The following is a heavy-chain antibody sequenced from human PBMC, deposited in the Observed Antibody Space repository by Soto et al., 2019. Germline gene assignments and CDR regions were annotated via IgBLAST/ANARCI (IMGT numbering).Heavy chain of an antibody. CDR2: ISYDGSNK. J-gene: IGHJ3*02. V-gene: IGHV3-30*18. Sequence: QVQLVESGGGVVQPGRSLRLSCAASGFTFSSYGMHWVRQAPGKGLEWVAVISYDGSNKYYADSVKGRFTISRDNSKHTPYLQMNSLRAEDTAVYYCAKVYDSSGFGNDAFDIWGQGTMVTVSS. CDR3: AKVYDSSGFGNDAFDI. CDR1: GFTFSSYG. D-gene: IGHD3-22*01.